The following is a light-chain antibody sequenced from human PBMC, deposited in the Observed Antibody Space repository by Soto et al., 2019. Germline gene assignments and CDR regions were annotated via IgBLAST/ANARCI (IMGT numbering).Light chain of an antibody. Sequence: QSVLTQPPSVSGAPGQRVNLSCTGNSSNLGAGYDVHWYQQLPGAAPKLVIFGNRNRPSGVPERFSGSKSGTSASLAITGLQVEDEADYYCQAYDYSLTASVFGGGTKLTVL. CDR2: GNR. CDR1: SSNLGAGYD. CDR3: QAYDYSLTASV. V-gene: IGLV1-40*01. J-gene: IGLJ3*02.